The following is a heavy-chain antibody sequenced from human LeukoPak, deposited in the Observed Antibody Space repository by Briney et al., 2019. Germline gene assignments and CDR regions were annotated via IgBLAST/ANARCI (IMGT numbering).Heavy chain of an antibody. CDR3: HLLEWELEDC. D-gene: IGHD1-26*01. CDR2: FDPEDGET. CDR1: GYTLTELS. J-gene: IGHJ4*02. Sequence: ASVEVSCKVSGYTLTELSMHWVRQAPGKGLEWMGGFDPEDGETIYAQKFQGRVTMTEDTSTDTAYMELSSLRSEDTAVYYCHLLEWELEDCWGQGTLVTVSS. V-gene: IGHV1-24*01.